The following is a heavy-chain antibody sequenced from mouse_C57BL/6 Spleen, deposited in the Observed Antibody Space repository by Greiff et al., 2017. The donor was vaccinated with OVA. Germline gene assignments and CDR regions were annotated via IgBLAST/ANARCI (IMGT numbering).Heavy chain of an antibody. CDR3: ARPLLRGYFDV. V-gene: IGHV5-17*01. J-gene: IGHJ1*03. CDR1: GFTFSDYG. Sequence: EVQRVESGGGLVKPGGSLKLSCAASGFTFSDYGMHWVRQAPEKGLEWVAYISSGSSTIYYADTVKGRFTISRDNAKNTLFLQMTSLRSEDTAMYYCARPLLRGYFDVWGTGTTVTVSS. CDR2: ISSGSSTI. D-gene: IGHD2-10*01.